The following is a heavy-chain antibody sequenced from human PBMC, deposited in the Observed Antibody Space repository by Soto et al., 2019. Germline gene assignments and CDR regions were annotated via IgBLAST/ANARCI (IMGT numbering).Heavy chain of an antibody. CDR3: SRGDY. CDR2: ISHSGAT. V-gene: IGHV4-31*03. Sequence: QVQLQESGPRLVRPSQTLSLTCTVSGESIDTAGYYWTWIRQRPGKGLEWLGFISHSGATYYNSSVKSRLSISLDTSQNPFSLKVSSVTAADTAVYFCSRGDYWGQGMLVTVSS. J-gene: IGHJ4*02. CDR1: GESIDTAGYY.